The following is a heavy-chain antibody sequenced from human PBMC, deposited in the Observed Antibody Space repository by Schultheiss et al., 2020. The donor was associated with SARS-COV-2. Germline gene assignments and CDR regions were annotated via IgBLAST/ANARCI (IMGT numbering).Heavy chain of an antibody. CDR1: GGSFSGYY. J-gene: IGHJ4*02. Sequence: SETLSLTCAVYGGSFSGYYWSWIRQPPGKGLEWIGEINHSGSTNYNPSLKSRVTMSVDTSKNQFSLKLSSVTAADTAVYYCARDQAHGGFDYWGQGTLVTVSS. CDR3: ARDQAHGGFDY. CDR2: INHSGST. V-gene: IGHV4-34*01.